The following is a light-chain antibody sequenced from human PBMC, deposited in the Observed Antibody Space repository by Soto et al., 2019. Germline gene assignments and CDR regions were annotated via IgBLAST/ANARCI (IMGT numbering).Light chain of an antibody. CDR2: AAS. CDR3: QQLNNYPLT. Sequence: AIRMTQSASSLSASTGDRVTITCRASQGISSYLAWYQQKPGKAPKLLIYAASTLQSGVPSRFSGSGSDTEFTLTISSLQPEDFATYYCQQLNNYPLTFGGGTKVDI. V-gene: IGKV1-8*01. J-gene: IGKJ4*01. CDR1: QGISSY.